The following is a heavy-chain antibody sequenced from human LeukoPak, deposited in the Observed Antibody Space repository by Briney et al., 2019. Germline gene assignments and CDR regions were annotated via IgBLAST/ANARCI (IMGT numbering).Heavy chain of an antibody. V-gene: IGHV1-69*04. CDR1: GGIFLSYV. J-gene: IGHJ5*02. D-gene: IGHD3-22*01. Sequence: SVKDSCKASGGIFLSYVFSWLRPAPAQELAWMGRSIPILGIANYAQKFQGRVTITADKSTSTAYMELSSLRSEDTAVYYCVRGSRPYYDSRGGWFDPWGQGTLVTVSS. CDR3: VRGSRPYYDSRGGWFDP. CDR2: SIPILGIA.